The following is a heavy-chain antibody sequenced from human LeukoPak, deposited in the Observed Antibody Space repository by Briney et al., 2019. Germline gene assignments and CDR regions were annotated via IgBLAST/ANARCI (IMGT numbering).Heavy chain of an antibody. V-gene: IGHV3-23*01. CDR3: SKDLTTRSIGYFDY. Sequence: GGSLRLSCAASEFAFSLYAMNWVRQAPGEGPEWVSSISGSGAEIRYADSVNGRFTISRDNSQNTLYLRMNSLRVEDTAIYYCSKDLTTRSIGYFDYWGQGTLVTVSS. J-gene: IGHJ4*02. CDR2: ISGSGAEI. CDR1: EFAFSLYA. D-gene: IGHD1-1*01.